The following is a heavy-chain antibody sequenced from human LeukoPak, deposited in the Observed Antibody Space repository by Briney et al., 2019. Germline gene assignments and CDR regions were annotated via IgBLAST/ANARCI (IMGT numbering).Heavy chain of an antibody. D-gene: IGHD2-21*02. V-gene: IGHV3-48*04. CDR2: ISSSSSTI. CDR1: GFTFSSYS. Sequence: GGSLRLSCAASGFTFSSYSMNWVRQAPGKGLEWVSYISSSSSTIYYADSVKGRFTISRDNAKNSLYLQMNSLRAEDTAVYYCARVLTTYCGGDCYSADAFDIWGQGTMVTVSS. J-gene: IGHJ3*02. CDR3: ARVLTTYCGGDCYSADAFDI.